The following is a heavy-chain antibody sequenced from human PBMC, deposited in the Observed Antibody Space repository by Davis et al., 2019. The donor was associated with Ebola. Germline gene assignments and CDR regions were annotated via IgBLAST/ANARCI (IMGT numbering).Heavy chain of an antibody. D-gene: IGHD2/OR15-2a*01. J-gene: IGHJ6*02. CDR1: GGSISSSNW. V-gene: IGHV4-4*02. CDR3: ARVSNKYGMDV. Sequence: MPSETLSLTCAVSGGSISSSNWWSWVRQPPGKGLEWIGEIFHSGTTNYNASLKSRVTISVDKSKNQFALRLSSLTAADTAVYYCARVSNKYGMDVWGQGTTVTVSS. CDR2: IFHSGTT.